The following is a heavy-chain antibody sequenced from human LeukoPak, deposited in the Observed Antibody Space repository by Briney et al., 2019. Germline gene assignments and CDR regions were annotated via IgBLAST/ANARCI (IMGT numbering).Heavy chain of an antibody. D-gene: IGHD6-19*01. Sequence: SDTLSLTCTVSGGSDSSYFWSWIRQPPGKGLEWIGYIYYSGSTNYNPSLKSRVTISVDTSKNQFSLKLSSVTAADTAVYYCARAVAGTYDYWGQGTLVTVSS. J-gene: IGHJ4*02. CDR2: IYYSGST. V-gene: IGHV4-59*02. CDR3: ARAVAGTYDY. CDR1: GGSDSSYF.